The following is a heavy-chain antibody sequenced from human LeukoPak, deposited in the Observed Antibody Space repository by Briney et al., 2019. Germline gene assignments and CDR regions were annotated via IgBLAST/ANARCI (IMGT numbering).Heavy chain of an antibody. J-gene: IGHJ6*03. CDR1: GFTFNNYW. CDR3: AKNGDRGAYCSGGSCYPYYYYYMDV. Sequence: PGGSLRLSCAASGFTFNNYWMSWVRQAPGKGLEWVANIKQDGSEKYYVDSVKGRFTISRGNAKNTLYLQMNSLRAEDTAVYYCAKNGDRGAYCSGGSCYPYYYYYMDVWGKGTTVTISS. CDR2: IKQDGSEK. D-gene: IGHD2-15*01. V-gene: IGHV3-7*03.